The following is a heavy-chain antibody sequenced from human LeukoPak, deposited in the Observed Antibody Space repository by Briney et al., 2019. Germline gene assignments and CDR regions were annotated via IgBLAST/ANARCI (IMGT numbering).Heavy chain of an antibody. J-gene: IGHJ4*02. CDR2: ISSSSSYI. CDR3: ARAKLSIAAASDIFDY. V-gene: IGHV3-21*01. CDR1: GFTFSSYS. Sequence: GGSLRLSCAASGFTFSSYSMNWVRQAPGKGLKWVSSISSSSSYIYYADSVKGRFTISRDNAKNSLYLQMNSLRAEDTAVYYCARAKLSIAAASDIFDYWGQGTLVTVSS. D-gene: IGHD6-13*01.